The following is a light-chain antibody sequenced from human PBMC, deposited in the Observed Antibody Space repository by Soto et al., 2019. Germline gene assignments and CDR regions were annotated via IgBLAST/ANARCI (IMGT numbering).Light chain of an antibody. J-gene: IGKJ5*01. CDR3: QQRKHWPPIT. CDR1: QTISSW. CDR2: KAS. Sequence: DIQMTQSPSTLSGSVGDRVTITCRASQTISSWLAWYQQKPGKAPKLLIYKASTLKSGVPSRFSGSGSGTVFTLTIGSLEPEDSAVYYCQQRKHWPPITFGQGTRLEIK. V-gene: IGKV1-5*03.